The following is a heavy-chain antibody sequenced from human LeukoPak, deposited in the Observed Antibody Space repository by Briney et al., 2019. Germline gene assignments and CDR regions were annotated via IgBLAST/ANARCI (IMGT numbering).Heavy chain of an antibody. V-gene: IGHV4-4*07. Sequence: GSLRLSCAASGFTFSDYYMSWIRQAPGKGLEWIGRIYNGGIITYNPSLKSRVTMSIDTSNNQFSLRLRFVTAADTAVYYCARDSGTTGEVKFDPWGQGTLVTVSS. CDR3: ARDSGTTGEVKFDP. J-gene: IGHJ5*02. D-gene: IGHD3-10*01. CDR2: IYNGGII. CDR1: GFTFSDYY.